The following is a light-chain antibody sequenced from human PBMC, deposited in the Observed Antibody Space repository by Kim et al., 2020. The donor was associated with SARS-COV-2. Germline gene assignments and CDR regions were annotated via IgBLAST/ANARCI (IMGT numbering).Light chain of an antibody. CDR2: GNT. CDR3: ATWDDSLSGQV. Sequence: GEGGTMSGSGSSCNIGKNDVDWYQQRPGTAPKRRSYGNTQRPSGVPDRFSGSKSDTAASLAISGLRSEDEADYYCATWDDSLSGQVFGGGTQLTVL. V-gene: IGLV1-47*01. CDR1: SCNIGKND. J-gene: IGLJ3*02.